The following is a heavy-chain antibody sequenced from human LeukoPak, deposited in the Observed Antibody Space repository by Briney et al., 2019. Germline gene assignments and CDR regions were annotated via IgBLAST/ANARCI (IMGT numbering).Heavy chain of an antibody. CDR3: ARAGLLVGGFDY. CDR1: GYTFTSYY. Sequence: ASVKVSCKTSGYTFTSYYMHWVRQASGQGLEWMGIINPSGGSTSYAQKFQGRVTMTRDTPTSTLYMELSSLRSEDTAVYYCARAGLLVGGFDYWGQGTLVTVSS. D-gene: IGHD2-21*02. V-gene: IGHV1-46*01. CDR2: INPSGGST. J-gene: IGHJ4*02.